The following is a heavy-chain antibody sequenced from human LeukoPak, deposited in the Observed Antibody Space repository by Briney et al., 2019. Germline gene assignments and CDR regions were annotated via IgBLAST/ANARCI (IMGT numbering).Heavy chain of an antibody. CDR1: GGSITSYY. CDR3: AGHDFGDYSRFDP. J-gene: IGHJ5*02. V-gene: IGHV4-59*08. D-gene: IGHD4-17*01. Sequence: PSETLSLTCTVSGGSITSYYWSWIRQPPGKGLEWIGYIYYSGSTNYNPSLKSRVTISVDTSKNQFSLKLSSVTAADTAVYYCAGHDFGDYSRFDPWGQGTLVTVSS. CDR2: IYYSGST.